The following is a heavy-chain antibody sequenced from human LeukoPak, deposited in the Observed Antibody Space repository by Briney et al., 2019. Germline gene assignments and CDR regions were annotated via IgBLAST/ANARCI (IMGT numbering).Heavy chain of an antibody. Sequence: SETLSLTCTVSGGSISSSSYYWGWIRQPPGKGLEWIGSIYYSGSTYYNPSPKSRVTISVDTSKNQFSLKLSSVTAADTAVYYCARAPVGAKVFDYWGQGTLVTVSS. CDR2: IYYSGST. CDR3: ARAPVGAKVFDY. V-gene: IGHV4-39*07. D-gene: IGHD1-26*01. J-gene: IGHJ4*02. CDR1: GGSISSSSYY.